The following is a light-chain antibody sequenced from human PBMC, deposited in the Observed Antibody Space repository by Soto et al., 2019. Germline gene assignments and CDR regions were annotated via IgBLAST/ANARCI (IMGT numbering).Light chain of an antibody. V-gene: IGKV1-33*01. CDR2: DAS. Sequence: DIQMTQSPSSLSASVGDRVTITCQASQDISNYLNWYQQKPGKAPKLLIYDASNLETGVPSRFSGSGSGTDFTFTISSLQPEDIATYYCQQYDNPALTVGGGTKVDIK. J-gene: IGKJ4*01. CDR3: QQYDNPALT. CDR1: QDISNY.